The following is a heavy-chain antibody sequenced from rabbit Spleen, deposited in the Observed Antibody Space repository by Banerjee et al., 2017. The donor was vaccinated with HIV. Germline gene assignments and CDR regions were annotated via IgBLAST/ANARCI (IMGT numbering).Heavy chain of an antibody. CDR2: VSGGASGTT. V-gene: IGHV1S40*01. D-gene: IGHD6-1*01. J-gene: IGHJ4*01. CDR1: GFDFSSNA. CDR3: SRYFIYGGAGYAFNL. Sequence: QSLEESGGDLVKPGASLTLTCTPSGFDFSSNAMCWVRQAPGKGLEWVACVSGGASGTTYYANWVNGRFTISKTSSTTVTLQLNSLTAADTATYFCSRYFIYGGAGYAFNLWGQGTLVTVS.